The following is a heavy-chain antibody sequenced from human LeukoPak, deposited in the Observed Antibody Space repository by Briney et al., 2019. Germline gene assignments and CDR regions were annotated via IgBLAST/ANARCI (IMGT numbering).Heavy chain of an antibody. CDR3: AKDWFATTDY. CDR1: GFPFSVSW. CDR2: ITTDETT. D-gene: IGHD1-7*01. J-gene: IGHJ4*02. Sequence: GGSLRLSCAASGFPFSVSWMHWFRQVPGKGLMWVSRITTDETTTYADSVRGRFSISRDNAKNTVYLQMNSLRVEDTAVYYCAKDWFATTDYWGQGILVTVS. V-gene: IGHV3-74*01.